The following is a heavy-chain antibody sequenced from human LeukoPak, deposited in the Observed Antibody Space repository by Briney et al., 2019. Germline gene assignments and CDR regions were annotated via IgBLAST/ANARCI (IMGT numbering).Heavy chain of an antibody. CDR1: GGTFSSYA. D-gene: IGHD6-13*01. CDR2: IIPISGIT. J-gene: IGHJ4*02. V-gene: IGHV1-69*04. Sequence: SVKVFCKPSGGTFSSYAISWVRQAPGQGLEWMGRIIPISGITTYAQKFQGRVTITADKSTSAAYMNLSSLTPADTAVYYCATVVGIAAAGHFDYWGQGTLVTVSS. CDR3: ATVVGIAAAGHFDY.